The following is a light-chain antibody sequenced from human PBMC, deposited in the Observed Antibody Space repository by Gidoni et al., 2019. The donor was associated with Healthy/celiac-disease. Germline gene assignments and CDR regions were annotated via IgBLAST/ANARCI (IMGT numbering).Light chain of an antibody. CDR3: SSYTSSSTVV. V-gene: IGLV2-14*03. CDR2: DVS. CDR1: SSDVGGYDY. J-gene: IGLJ2*01. Sequence: QSALTQPAAVSCSPGQSITISCTGTSSDVGGYDYASWYQQHPGKAPKLMIYDVSNRPSGVSNRFSGSKSGNTASLTISGLQAEDEADYYCSSYTSSSTVVFGGGTKLTVL.